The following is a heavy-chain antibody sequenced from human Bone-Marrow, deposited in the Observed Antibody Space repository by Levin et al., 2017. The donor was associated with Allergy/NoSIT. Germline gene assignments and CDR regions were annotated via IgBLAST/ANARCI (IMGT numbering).Heavy chain of an antibody. Sequence: GSLRLSCDVSGGSVSSGSYHWSWIRQPPGKGLEWIGYMYYSGSPTYNPSLKSRVTISVDTSKNQFSLTLTSVTAADTAMYYCARYRRVPRDFDYWGQGTLVTVSS. D-gene: IGHD3-10*01. CDR2: MYYSGSP. V-gene: IGHV4-61*01. CDR3: ARYRRVPRDFDY. J-gene: IGHJ4*02. CDR1: GGSVSSGSYH.